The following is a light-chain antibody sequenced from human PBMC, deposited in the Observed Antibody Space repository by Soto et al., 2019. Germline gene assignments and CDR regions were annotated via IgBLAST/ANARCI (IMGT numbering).Light chain of an antibody. CDR2: GAS. CDR1: QSVSSSQ. V-gene: IGKV3D-20*02. J-gene: IGKJ4*01. CDR3: QQRSNWPLT. Sequence: EIVLTQSPGTLSLSPGERATLSFRASQSVSSSQLAWYQQKPGQAPRLLIYGASSRATGTSDRFSGSGSGTDFTLTISRLQPEDFAVYYCQQRSNWPLTFGGGTKVDIK.